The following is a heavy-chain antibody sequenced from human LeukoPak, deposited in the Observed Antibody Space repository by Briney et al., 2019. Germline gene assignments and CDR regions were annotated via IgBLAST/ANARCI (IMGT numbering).Heavy chain of an antibody. CDR3: AKKAQYNGNYPLDY. J-gene: IGHJ4*02. V-gene: IGHV3-23*01. CDR1: GFTFNDYG. Sequence: GGSLRLSCEASGFTFNDYGMSWDRQAPGKGLEWVSTISDTGISTYYADYVKGRFTISRDNSRDTRYMQMNSLRAEDTAVYFCAKKAQYNGNYPLDYWGQGTQVTLSS. D-gene: IGHD1-26*01. CDR2: ISDTGIST.